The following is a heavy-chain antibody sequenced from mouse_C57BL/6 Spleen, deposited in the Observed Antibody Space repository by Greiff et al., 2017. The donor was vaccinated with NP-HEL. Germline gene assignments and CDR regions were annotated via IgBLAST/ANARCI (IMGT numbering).Heavy chain of an antibody. CDR2: INPNNGGT. D-gene: IGHD2-5*01. CDR3: ARIYSNYVYFDV. V-gene: IGHV1-18*01. J-gene: IGHJ1*03. CDR1: GYTFTDYN. Sequence: VQLKQSGPELVKPGASVKIPCKASGYTFTDYNMDWVKQSHGKSLEWIGDINPNNGGTIYNQKFKGKATLTVDKSSSTAYMELRSLTSEDTAVYYCARIYSNYVYFDVWGTGTTVTVSS.